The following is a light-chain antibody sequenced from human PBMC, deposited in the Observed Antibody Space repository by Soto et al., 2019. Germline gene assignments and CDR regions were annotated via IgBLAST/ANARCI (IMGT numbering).Light chain of an antibody. V-gene: IGKV1-39*01. J-gene: IGKJ1*01. CDR2: AAS. CDR3: QQSFNSPPT. CDR1: QNINRH. Sequence: DVQMTQSPSSLSASVGDRVTITCRASQNINRHLNWYQHKPGKAPVFLIYAASSLQSGVPSRFSGSGSGTNFTLSIRGLQPEDFASYFCQQSFNSPPTFGQGTTVDIK.